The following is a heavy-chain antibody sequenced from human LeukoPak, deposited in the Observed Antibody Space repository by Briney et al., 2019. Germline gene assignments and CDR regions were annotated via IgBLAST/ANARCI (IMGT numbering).Heavy chain of an antibody. D-gene: IGHD3-22*01. J-gene: IGHJ3*02. CDR2: IYPANWDT. Sequence: GESLKISCEGSGYRFTSYWVGWVRHMPGKGLEWMGIIYPANWDTRYSPSFQGQVTISVDKSINTAYLQWGSLKASDTAMYYCARALYYYDMYDAFDIWGQGTMVTVSS. CDR3: ARALYYYDMYDAFDI. CDR1: GYRFTSYW. V-gene: IGHV5-51*01.